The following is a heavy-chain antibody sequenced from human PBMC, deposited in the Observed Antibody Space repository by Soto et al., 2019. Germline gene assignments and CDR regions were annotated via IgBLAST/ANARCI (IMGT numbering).Heavy chain of an antibody. V-gene: IGHV3-30*18. CDR3: ANDRGSFEGGMDV. Sequence: QVQLVESGGGVVQPGRSLRLSCAASGFTFSSYGMHWVRQAPGKGLEWVAVISYDGSNKYYADSVKGRFTISRDNSKNTLYLQMNSLRAEDTAVYYCANDRGSFEGGMDVWGQGTTVTVSS. J-gene: IGHJ6*02. CDR2: ISYDGSNK. CDR1: GFTFSSYG. D-gene: IGHD1-26*01.